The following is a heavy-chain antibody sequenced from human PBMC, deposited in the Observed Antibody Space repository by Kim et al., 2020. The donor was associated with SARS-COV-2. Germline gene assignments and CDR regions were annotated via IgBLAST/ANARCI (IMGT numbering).Heavy chain of an antibody. Sequence: SETLSLTCTVSGGSISSSSYYWGWIRQPPGKGLEWIGSIYYSGSTYYNPSLKSRVTISVDTSKNQFSLKLSSVTAADTAVYYCARDSNWFDPWGQGTLVTVSS. CDR2: IYYSGST. J-gene: IGHJ5*02. CDR3: ARDSNWFDP. CDR1: GGSISSSSYY. V-gene: IGHV4-39*02.